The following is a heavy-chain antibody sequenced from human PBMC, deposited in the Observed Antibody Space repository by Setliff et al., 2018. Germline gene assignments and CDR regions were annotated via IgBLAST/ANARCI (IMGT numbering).Heavy chain of an antibody. D-gene: IGHD4-17*01. CDR3: ARDYGASDGFDI. CDR2: ISYDGINK. V-gene: IGHV3-30*07. CDR1: GFTFARFA. Sequence: GGSLRLSCAASGFTFARFAMHWVRQAPGKGLEWVAVISYDGINKYYADSVKGRFTISRDNAKKSVDLQMNSLRAEDTAVYYCARDYGASDGFDIWGQGTMVTVSS. J-gene: IGHJ3*02.